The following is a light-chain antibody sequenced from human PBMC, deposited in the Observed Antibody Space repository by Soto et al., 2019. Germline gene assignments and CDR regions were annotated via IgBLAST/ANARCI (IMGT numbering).Light chain of an antibody. CDR3: QPYNNCPPIT. V-gene: IGKV3-15*01. CDR2: GAS. CDR1: QSVRSN. Sequence: EIVMTQSPATLSVSPGERATLSCRASQSVRSNLAWYQQKPGQAPRLLIYGASTRATGIPARFRRVGSGTEFTLTISSLQSADFAVYSSQPYNNCPPITFGGGTQVDIK. J-gene: IGKJ4*01.